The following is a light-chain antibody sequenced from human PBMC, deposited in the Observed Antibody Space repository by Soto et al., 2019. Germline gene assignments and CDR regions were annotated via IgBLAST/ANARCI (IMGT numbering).Light chain of an antibody. J-gene: IGLJ3*02. V-gene: IGLV1-44*01. Sequence: QSVLTQPPSASGTPGQRVTISCSGSSSNVGSNTVSWYQQLPGTAPKVLIYSDDQRPSGVPDRFSGSRSGSSASLAISGLQSWDEADYYCASWEDSLNGWVIGGGTKVTVL. CDR1: SSNVGSNT. CDR3: ASWEDSLNGWV. CDR2: SDD.